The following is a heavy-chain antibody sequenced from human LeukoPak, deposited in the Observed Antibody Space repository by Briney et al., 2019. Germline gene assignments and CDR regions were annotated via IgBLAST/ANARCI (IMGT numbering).Heavy chain of an antibody. CDR2: IYPGDSDT. CDR3: ARLQYSSAWGDYFDY. Sequence: GESLQISCQGSGSLFTRYWIGWVRQLPGKGLEWMGIIYPGDSDTRYSPSFQGQVTISADKSISTAYLQWSSLKASDTAIYYCARLQYSSAWGDYFDYWGQGTLVTVSS. CDR1: GSLFTRYW. V-gene: IGHV5-51*01. D-gene: IGHD6-19*01. J-gene: IGHJ4*02.